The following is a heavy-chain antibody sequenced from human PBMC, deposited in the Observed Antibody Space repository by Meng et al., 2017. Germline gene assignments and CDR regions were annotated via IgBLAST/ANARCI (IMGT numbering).Heavy chain of an antibody. Sequence: ASVKVSCKASGYTFTSYDINWVRQATGQGLEWMGWMNPNSGNTGYAQKFQGRVTMTRNTSISTAYMELGSLRSEDTAVYYCAGRVWGGVSGVYSGYDADYWGQGTLVTVSS. J-gene: IGHJ4*02. D-gene: IGHD5-12*01. CDR2: MNPNSGNT. CDR1: GYTFTSYD. V-gene: IGHV1-8*01. CDR3: AGRVWGGVSGVYSGYDADY.